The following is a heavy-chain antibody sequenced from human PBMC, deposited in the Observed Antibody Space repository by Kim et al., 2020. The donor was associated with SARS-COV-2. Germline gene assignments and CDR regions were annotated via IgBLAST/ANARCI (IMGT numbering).Heavy chain of an antibody. CDR2: ITDSAHNT. V-gene: IGHV3-23*01. CDR3: VRGITKLRLLPIEH. CDR1: GFTFSNYA. D-gene: IGHD2-15*01. J-gene: IGHJ1*01. Sequence: GGSLRLSCAASGFTFSNYAMSWVRQAPGKGLEWVSGITDSAHNTYYADSVRGRFTISRDIASNALFLQMSSLRAEDTAIYYCVRGITKLRLLPIEHLGQG.